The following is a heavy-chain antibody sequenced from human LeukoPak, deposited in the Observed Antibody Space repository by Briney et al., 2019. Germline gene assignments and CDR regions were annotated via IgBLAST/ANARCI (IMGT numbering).Heavy chain of an antibody. CDR2: IIPILVTP. D-gene: IGHD2-2*01. CDR1: GGTFANYA. J-gene: IGHJ4*02. Sequence: SVKVSCKASGGTFANYAIGWVRQAPGQGLEWIGGIIPILVTPNYAQKFQGRVTITADGSTSTAYMELSSLRSEDTAVYYCARREGYCSSTSCYAPFDYWGEGTLVTVSS. V-gene: IGHV1-69*13. CDR3: ARREGYCSSTSCYAPFDY.